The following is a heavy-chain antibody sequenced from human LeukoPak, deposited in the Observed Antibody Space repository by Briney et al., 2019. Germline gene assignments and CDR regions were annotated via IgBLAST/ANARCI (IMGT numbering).Heavy chain of an antibody. D-gene: IGHD6-19*01. J-gene: IGHJ4*02. CDR1: GFSLSNYA. V-gene: IGHV3-48*02. CDR2: ISSGSSSI. Sequence: GGSLRLSCAASGFSLSNYAMNWVRQAPGKGPEWVSYISSGSSSIYYADSVKGRFTISRDNAKNSLYLQMNSLRDEDTAVYYCARGTSEQWLGGDYWGQGVLVTVSS. CDR3: ARGTSEQWLGGDY.